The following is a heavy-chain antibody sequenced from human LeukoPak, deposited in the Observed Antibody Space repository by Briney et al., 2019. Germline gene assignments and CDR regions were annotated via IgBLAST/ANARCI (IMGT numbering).Heavy chain of an antibody. CDR1: GYSFTSYW. V-gene: IGHV5-51*01. CDR2: IYPGDSDT. J-gene: IGHJ6*03. Sequence: GESLKISCKGSGYSFTSYWIGWVRQMPGKGLEWMRIIYPGDSDTRYSPSFQGQVTISADKSISTAYLQWSSLKASDTAMYYCARQVEYSSSSGGYYYYYYMDVWGKGTTVTVSS. D-gene: IGHD6-6*01. CDR3: ARQVEYSSSSGGYYYYYYMDV.